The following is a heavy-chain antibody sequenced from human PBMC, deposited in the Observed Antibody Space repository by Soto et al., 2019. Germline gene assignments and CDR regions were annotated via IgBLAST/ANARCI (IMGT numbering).Heavy chain of an antibody. CDR1: GITVSPYW. CDR3: VGGGGWLPDY. Sequence: EVQLVESGGGLVQPGGSLRLSCAVSGITVSPYWMNWVRQTPGKGLEWVAIIDQDGTEKIYVDSVKGRFTISRDNAKNSLYLQMNSLRVEDTAVYYCVGGGGWLPDYWGQGTLVTVSS. J-gene: IGHJ4*02. CDR2: IDQDGTEK. V-gene: IGHV3-7*05. D-gene: IGHD6-19*01.